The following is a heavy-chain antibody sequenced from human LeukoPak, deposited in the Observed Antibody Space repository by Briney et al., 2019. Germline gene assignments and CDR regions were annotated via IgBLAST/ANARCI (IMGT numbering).Heavy chain of an antibody. CDR1: GFTFRSYS. CDR3: ARDNEGAAGTFDY. D-gene: IGHD6-13*01. Sequence: GGSLRLSCAASGFTFRSYSMNWVRQAPGKGREWVSSISSKSSYIYYADSVEGRFHISRDIAKNSLYLQMKRLRAEDRAVYYCARDNEGAAGTFDYWGQGTLVTVSS. V-gene: IGHV3-21*01. J-gene: IGHJ4*02. CDR2: ISSKSSYI.